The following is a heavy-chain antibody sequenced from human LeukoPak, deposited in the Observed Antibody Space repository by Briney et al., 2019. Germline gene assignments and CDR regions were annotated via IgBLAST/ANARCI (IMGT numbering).Heavy chain of an antibody. D-gene: IGHD3-22*01. Sequence: GASVKVSCKASGYTFTGYYMHWVRQAPGQGLEWMGWINPNSGGTNYAQKFQGRVTMTRDTSISTAYMELSRLRSDDTAVYYCARDRDSSGYLTRDAFEIWGQGTTVTVSS. CDR2: INPNSGGT. CDR3: ARDRDSSGYLTRDAFEI. CDR1: GYTFTGYY. J-gene: IGHJ3*02. V-gene: IGHV1-2*02.